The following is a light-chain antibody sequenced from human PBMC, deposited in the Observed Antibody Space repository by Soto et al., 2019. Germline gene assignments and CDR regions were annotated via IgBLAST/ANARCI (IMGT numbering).Light chain of an antibody. J-gene: IGLJ2*01. CDR2: LDSDGSH. CDR1: SGHSSYA. Sequence: QPVLTQSPSASASLGASVKLTCTLSSGHSSYAIAWHQQQPEKGTRYLMKLDSDGSHTKRDAIPDRFSGSSSGAERYLTISSLQSEDEADYYCQTWGTGIHVVFGGGTKLTVL. V-gene: IGLV4-69*01. CDR3: QTWGTGIHVV.